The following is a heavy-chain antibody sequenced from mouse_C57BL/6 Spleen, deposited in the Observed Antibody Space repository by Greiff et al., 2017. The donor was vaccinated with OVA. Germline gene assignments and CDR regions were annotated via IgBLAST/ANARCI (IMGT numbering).Heavy chain of an antibody. D-gene: IGHD1-1*01. J-gene: IGHJ1*03. V-gene: IGHV14-3*01. CDR3: ARTDYYGSSYGYFDV. CDR2: IIPANGNT. CDR1: GFNIKNTY. Sequence: EVKLVESVAELVRPGASVKLSCTASGFNIKNTYMHWVKQRPEQGLEWIGRIIPANGNTKYAPKFQGKATITADTSSNTAYLQLSSLTSEDTAIYYCARTDYYGSSYGYFDVWGTGTTVTVSS.